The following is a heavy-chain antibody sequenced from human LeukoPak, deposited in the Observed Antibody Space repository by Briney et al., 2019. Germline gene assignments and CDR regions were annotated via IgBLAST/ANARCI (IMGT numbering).Heavy chain of an antibody. J-gene: IGHJ4*02. Sequence: SGTLSLTCAVSGGSISSTNWWGWVRQPPGKGLEWIGNIYYSGSTNYNPSLKSRVTISVDTSKNQFSLKLSSVTAADTAVYYCARSNHCTTTSCFSFDYWGQGTLVTVSS. CDR2: IYYSGST. D-gene: IGHD2-2*01. CDR1: GGSISSTNW. V-gene: IGHV4-4*02. CDR3: ARSNHCTTTSCFSFDY.